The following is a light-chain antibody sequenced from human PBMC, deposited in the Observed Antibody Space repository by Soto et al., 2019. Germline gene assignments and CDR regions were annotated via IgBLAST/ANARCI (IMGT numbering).Light chain of an antibody. CDR3: QQYGSSPWT. Sequence: EIVLTQSPGTLSLSPGERATLSCRASQSVSSSYLAWYQQKPGQAPRPLIYGASSRAIGIPDRFSGSGSGNYFTLTISRLEPEDFAVYYCQQYGSSPWTFGQGTKVEIK. CDR2: GAS. CDR1: QSVSSSY. V-gene: IGKV3-20*01. J-gene: IGKJ1*01.